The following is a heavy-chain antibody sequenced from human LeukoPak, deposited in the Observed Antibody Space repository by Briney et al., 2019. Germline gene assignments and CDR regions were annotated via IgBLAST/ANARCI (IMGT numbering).Heavy chain of an antibody. J-gene: IGHJ4*02. Sequence: GGSLRLSCAASGFTFSSNGMNWVRQAPGKGLEWVSYISATGGTIYYADSVKGRFTISRDNAKNSLYLQMNSLRAEDTAVYYCARYGSGSPHVDYWGQGTLVTVSS. D-gene: IGHD3-10*01. CDR1: GFTFSSNG. CDR2: ISATGGTI. CDR3: ARYGSGSPHVDY. V-gene: IGHV3-48*04.